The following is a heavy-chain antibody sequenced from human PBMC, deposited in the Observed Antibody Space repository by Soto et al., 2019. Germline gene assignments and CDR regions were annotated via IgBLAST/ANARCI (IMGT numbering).Heavy chain of an antibody. D-gene: IGHD2-2*01. Sequence: SETLSLTCTVSGGSISSYYWSWIRQPAGKGLEWIGRIYTSGSNNYNPSLKSRVTMSVDTSKNQFSLKLSSVTAADTAVYYCARARSTPRNEANWFDPWGQGTLVTVS. CDR2: IYTSGSN. CDR3: ARARSTPRNEANWFDP. CDR1: GGSISSYY. J-gene: IGHJ5*02. V-gene: IGHV4-4*07.